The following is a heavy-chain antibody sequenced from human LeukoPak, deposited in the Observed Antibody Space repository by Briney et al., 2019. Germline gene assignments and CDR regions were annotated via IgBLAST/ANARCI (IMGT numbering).Heavy chain of an antibody. CDR1: GGSVSSGGYY. D-gene: IGHD5-12*01. CDR2: VYYSGST. Sequence: AGTLCLTCTVSGGSVSSGGYYWSWMRQPPGKGLEWTGYVYYSGSTNCNPSLKSRVTILVDTSNNHFSLKLSSVTAADTAVYFCPRDGGLRALRPAFDIWGQGTMVTVSS. J-gene: IGHJ3*02. V-gene: IGHV4-61*08. CDR3: PRDGGLRALRPAFDI.